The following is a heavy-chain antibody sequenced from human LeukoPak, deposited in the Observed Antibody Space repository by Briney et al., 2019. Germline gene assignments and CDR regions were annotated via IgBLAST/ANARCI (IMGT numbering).Heavy chain of an antibody. CDR3: ARGQIPYFYYMDV. J-gene: IGHJ6*03. CDR1: GFTFSDHS. V-gene: IGHV3-33*01. CDR2: IWYDGSNK. Sequence: PGGSLRLSRAVSGFTFSDHSMHWVRQAPGKGLEWVAAIWYDGSNKYYADSVKGRFTISRDNSKNALYLQMNSLRAEDTAVFFCARGQIPYFYYMDVWGNGTTVTVAS.